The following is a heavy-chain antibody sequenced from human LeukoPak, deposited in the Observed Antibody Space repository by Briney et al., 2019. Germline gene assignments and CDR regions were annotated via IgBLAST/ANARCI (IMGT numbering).Heavy chain of an antibody. D-gene: IGHD1-26*01. V-gene: IGHV4-39*01. CDR1: GGSISSSSYY. CDR2: IYYSGST. Sequence: SETLSLTCTVSGGSISSSSYYWGWIRQPPGKGLEWIGSIYYSGSTYYNPSLKSRVTISVDTSKNQFSLKLSSVTAADTAVYYCARRGGGSYLKNYFDYWGQGTLVTVSP. J-gene: IGHJ4*02. CDR3: ARRGGGSYLKNYFDY.